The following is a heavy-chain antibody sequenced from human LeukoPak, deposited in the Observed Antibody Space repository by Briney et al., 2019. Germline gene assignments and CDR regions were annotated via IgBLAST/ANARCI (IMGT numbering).Heavy chain of an antibody. CDR3: ARGGEVTATPDFDY. Sequence: SQTLSLTCTVSGGSISSGGYYWSWIRQPPGKGLEWIGYIYHSGSTYYNPSLKSRVTISVDTSKNQFSLKLSSVTAADTAVYYCARGGEVTATPDFDYWGQGTLVTVSS. J-gene: IGHJ4*02. CDR2: IYHSGST. CDR1: GGSISSGGYY. V-gene: IGHV4-30-2*05. D-gene: IGHD2-21*02.